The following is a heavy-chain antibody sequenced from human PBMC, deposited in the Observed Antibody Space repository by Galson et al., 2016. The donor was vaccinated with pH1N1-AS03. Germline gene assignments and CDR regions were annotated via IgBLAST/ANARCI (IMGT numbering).Heavy chain of an antibody. CDR2: IIPMIGTA. CDR1: GGTFSSDG. Sequence: SVKVSCKASGGTFSSDGISWVRQAPGQGPEWMGGIIPMIGTANYAQKFQGRVTITADESTSTAYMEMSSLTSEDTAVYYCAREVSYGPGRGDVFDFWGQGTMVTVSS. J-gene: IGHJ3*01. D-gene: IGHD3-10*01. V-gene: IGHV1-69*13. CDR3: AREVSYGPGRGDVFDF.